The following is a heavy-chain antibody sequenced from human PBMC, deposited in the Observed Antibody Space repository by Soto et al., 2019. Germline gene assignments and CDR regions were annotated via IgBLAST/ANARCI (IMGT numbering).Heavy chain of an antibody. CDR3: ARGVGGSGLNWFDP. CDR2: IHYSGNT. Sequence: SETLSLTCTVSGGSISSGGYYWGWLRQPPGKGLEWIGYIHYSGNTNYNPSLNSRLTMSVDRSKSQFSMKLASVTAADTAVYYCARGVGGSGLNWFDPWGQGTLVTGFS. J-gene: IGHJ5*02. D-gene: IGHD6-19*01. CDR1: GGSISSGGYY. V-gene: IGHV4-61*05.